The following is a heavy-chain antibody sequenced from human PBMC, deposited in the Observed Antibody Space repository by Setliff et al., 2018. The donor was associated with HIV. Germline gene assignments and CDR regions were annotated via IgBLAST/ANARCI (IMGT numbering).Heavy chain of an antibody. J-gene: IGHJ4*02. Sequence: ASVKVSCKASGYTFTNYDINWVRQATGQGLEWMGRMNPNSGNTEYAQQFQGRVTMTRNTSISTAYMELSSLRSEDTAIYYCAIGHSGNDYWGQGTLVTVSS. V-gene: IGHV1-8*02. CDR2: MNPNSGNT. D-gene: IGHD1-1*01. CDR1: GYTFTNYD. CDR3: AIGHSGNDY.